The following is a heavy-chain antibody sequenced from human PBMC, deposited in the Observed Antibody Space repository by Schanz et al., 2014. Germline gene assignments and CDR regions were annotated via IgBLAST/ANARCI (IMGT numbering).Heavy chain of an antibody. CDR2: INPSGGGT. CDR1: GYTFTSDS. J-gene: IGHJ4*02. Sequence: QVHLVQSGAEVKKPGASVKVSCKASGYTFTSDSMHWVRQAPGQGLEWMGMINPSGGGTSYALRFQDRVTVTRDTSTSTVYMELSGLRSEDTAVYYCAGAFDSSGYYFDYWGQGTLVTVSS. CDR3: AGAFDSSGYYFDY. D-gene: IGHD3-22*01. V-gene: IGHV1-46*03.